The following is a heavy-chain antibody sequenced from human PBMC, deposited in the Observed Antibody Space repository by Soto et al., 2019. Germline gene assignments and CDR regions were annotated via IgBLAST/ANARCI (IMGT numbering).Heavy chain of an antibody. CDR2: IYATGTT. D-gene: IGHD1-1*01. V-gene: IGHV4-4*07. Sequence: SETLSLTCTVSGASISSFYWSWIRKSAGKGLEWIGRIYATGTTDYNPSLKSRVMISVDTSKKQFSLKLRSVTAADMAVYYCVRDGTKTLRDWFDPWGQGISVTVSS. CDR1: GASISSFY. J-gene: IGHJ5*02. CDR3: VRDGTKTLRDWFDP.